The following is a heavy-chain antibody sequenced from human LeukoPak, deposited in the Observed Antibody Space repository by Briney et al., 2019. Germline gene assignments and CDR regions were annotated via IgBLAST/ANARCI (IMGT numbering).Heavy chain of an antibody. CDR1: GGSISSYY. J-gene: IGHJ5*02. D-gene: IGHD3-22*01. V-gene: IGHV4-59*01. CDR2: IYYSGST. CDR3: AREGDSSRTRWFDP. Sequence: PSETLSLTCTVSGGSISSYYWSWIRQPPGKGLEWIGYIYYSGSTNYNPSLKSRVTISVDTSKNQFSLKLSSVTAADTAMYYCAREGDSSRTRWFDPWGQGTLVTVSS.